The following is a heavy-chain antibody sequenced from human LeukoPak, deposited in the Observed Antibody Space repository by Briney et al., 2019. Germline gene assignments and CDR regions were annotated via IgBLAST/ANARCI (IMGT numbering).Heavy chain of an antibody. V-gene: IGHV3-48*04. D-gene: IGHD3/OR15-3a*01. CDR2: ITSSGSII. CDR1: GFTFSSYW. J-gene: IGHJ5*02. CDR3: ARGSSQYSDWTPIGWFDP. Sequence: GGSLRLSCAASGFTFSSYWMHWVRQAPGKGLEWVSYITSSGSIIYYADSVKGRFTISRDNAKNSLYLQMNSLRAEDTAVYYCARGSSQYSDWTPIGWFDPWGQGTLVTVSS.